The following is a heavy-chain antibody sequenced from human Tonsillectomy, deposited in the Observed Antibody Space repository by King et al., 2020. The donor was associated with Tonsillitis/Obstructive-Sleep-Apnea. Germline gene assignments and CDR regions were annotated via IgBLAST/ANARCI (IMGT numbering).Heavy chain of an antibody. Sequence: VQLQQWGAGLLKPSETLSLTCAVYGGSFNSYYWSWIRQPPGKGLEWIGEINHSGSTNYNPSLKSRVTISVDTSKNQFSLKLSSVTAAYTAVYYCARGRGDTRRYFDLWGRGTLVTVSS. J-gene: IGHJ2*01. V-gene: IGHV4-34*01. D-gene: IGHD2-21*02. CDR3: ARGRGDTRRYFDL. CDR1: GGSFNSYY. CDR2: INHSGST.